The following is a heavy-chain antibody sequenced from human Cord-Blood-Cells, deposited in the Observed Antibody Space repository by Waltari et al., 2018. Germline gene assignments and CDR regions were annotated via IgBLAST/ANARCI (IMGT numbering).Heavy chain of an antibody. CDR2: INHSGST. V-gene: IGHV4-34*01. CDR1: GGSFSGSY. CDR3: ARGGGAARDDAFDI. Sequence: QVQLQQWGAGLLKPSETLSLTCAVYGGSFSGSYWSWIRQPPGKWLEWIGEINHSGSTNYNPSLKSRVTISVDTSKNQFSLKLSSVTAADTAVYYCARGGGAARDDAFDIWGQGTMVTVSS. D-gene: IGHD6-6*01. J-gene: IGHJ3*02.